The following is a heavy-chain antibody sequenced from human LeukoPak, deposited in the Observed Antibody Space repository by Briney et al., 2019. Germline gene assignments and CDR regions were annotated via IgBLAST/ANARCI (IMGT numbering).Heavy chain of an antibody. V-gene: IGHV4-61*08. CDR3: ARQNPAASGQGLDY. CDR2: TYYSGTT. D-gene: IGHD6-13*01. J-gene: IGHJ4*02. Sequence: SETLSLTCTVSGGSISSGGYYWSWIRQHPGKGLEWIGYTYYSGTTNYNPSLKSRVTISVDTSKNQFSLKLTSVTAADTTVYFCARQNPAASGQGLDYWGQGILVTVSS. CDR1: GGSISSGGYY.